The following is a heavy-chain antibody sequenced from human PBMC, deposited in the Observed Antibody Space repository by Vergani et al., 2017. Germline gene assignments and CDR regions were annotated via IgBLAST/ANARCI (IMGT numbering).Heavy chain of an antibody. D-gene: IGHD6-25*01. CDR3: ARVRPKRLGIDY. CDR2: ISSSSSYI. V-gene: IGHV3-21*01. CDR1: GFTFSSYS. Sequence: EVQLVESGGGLVKPGGSLRLSCAASGFTFSSYSMNWVRQAPGKGLEWVSSISSSSSYIYYADSVKGRFTISRDNAKNSLYLQMNSLRAEDTAVYYCARVRPKRLGIDYWGQGTLVTVSS. J-gene: IGHJ4*02.